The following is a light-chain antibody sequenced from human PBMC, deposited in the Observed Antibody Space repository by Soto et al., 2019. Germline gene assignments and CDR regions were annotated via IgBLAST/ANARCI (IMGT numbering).Light chain of an antibody. V-gene: IGLV4-69*01. CDR3: QTWGSYVV. CDR1: SGHSSYV. J-gene: IGLJ2*01. CDR2: LNNDGSH. Sequence: QSVLTQSPSASASLGASVKLTCTLSSGHSSYVIAWHQQQPEKGPRYLMKLNNDGSHSKGDGIPDRFSGSSSGAERHLTISSLQSEDEADYYCQTWGSYVVFGGGTKLTV.